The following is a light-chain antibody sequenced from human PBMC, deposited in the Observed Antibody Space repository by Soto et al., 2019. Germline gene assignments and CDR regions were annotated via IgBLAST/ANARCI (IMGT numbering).Light chain of an antibody. Sequence: QSALTQPPSASGSPGQSVTISCTGTSSDVGAYNYVSWYQQHPGKAPKLMIYEVTKRPSGVPDRFSGSKSGNTASLTVSGLQPEDEADYYCTSYAGYSYVFGPGPKLTVL. CDR3: TSYAGYSYV. CDR2: EVT. V-gene: IGLV2-8*01. J-gene: IGLJ1*01. CDR1: SSDVGAYNY.